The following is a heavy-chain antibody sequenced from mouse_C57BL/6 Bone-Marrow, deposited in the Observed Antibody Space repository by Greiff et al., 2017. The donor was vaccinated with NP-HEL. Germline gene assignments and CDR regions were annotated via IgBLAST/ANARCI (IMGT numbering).Heavy chain of an antibody. Sequence: VQLKESGGGLVKPGGSLKLSCAASGFTFSDYGMHWVRQAPEKGLEWVAYISSGSSTIYYADTVKGRFTISRDNAKNTLFLQMTSLRSEDTAMYYCARGVLRGDYWGQGTSVTVSS. CDR3: ARGVLRGDY. CDR1: GFTFSDYG. D-gene: IGHD1-1*01. CDR2: ISSGSSTI. J-gene: IGHJ4*01. V-gene: IGHV5-17*01.